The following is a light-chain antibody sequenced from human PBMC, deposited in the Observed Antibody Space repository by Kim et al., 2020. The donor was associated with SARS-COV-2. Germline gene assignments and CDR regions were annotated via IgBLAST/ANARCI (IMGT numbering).Light chain of an antibody. J-gene: IGLJ2*01. Sequence: QSALTQPPSASGSPGQSVTISCTGTNSDIGGYDSVSWYQQHPGKAPKLMIYEVTQRYSGIADRFSGSKSGNTASLTISGLQADDEADYYCAAYAGNSDWIFGGGTKVTVL. V-gene: IGLV2-8*01. CDR3: AAYAGNSDWI. CDR2: EVT. CDR1: NSDIGGYDS.